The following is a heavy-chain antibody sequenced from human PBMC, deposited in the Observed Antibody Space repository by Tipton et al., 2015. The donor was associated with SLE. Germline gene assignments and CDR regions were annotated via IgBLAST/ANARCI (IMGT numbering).Heavy chain of an antibody. D-gene: IGHD4-11*01. Sequence: GSLRLSCAASGFTFDDYTLFWVRQGPGKGLEWVSLISWEGDITYYADSVKGRFTVSRDNAKNSLYLQMNSLRAEDTAVYYCAREDHSTYIYWGQGTVVTVYS. CDR1: GFTFDDYT. J-gene: IGHJ4*02. V-gene: IGHV3-43*01. CDR3: AREDHSTYIY. CDR2: ISWEGDIT.